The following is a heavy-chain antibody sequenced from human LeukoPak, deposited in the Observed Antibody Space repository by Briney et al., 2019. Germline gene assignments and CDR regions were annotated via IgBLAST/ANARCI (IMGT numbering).Heavy chain of an antibody. D-gene: IGHD4-17*01. CDR1: GFTFSSYW. V-gene: IGHV3-7*01. Sequence: GGSLRLSCAASGFTFSSYWMSWVRQAPGEGLEWVANIKQDGSEKYYVDSVKGRFTISRDNAKNSLYLQMNSLRAEDTAVYYCARDSHDYGDYVLDYWGQGTLVTVSS. J-gene: IGHJ4*02. CDR3: ARDSHDYGDYVLDY. CDR2: IKQDGSEK.